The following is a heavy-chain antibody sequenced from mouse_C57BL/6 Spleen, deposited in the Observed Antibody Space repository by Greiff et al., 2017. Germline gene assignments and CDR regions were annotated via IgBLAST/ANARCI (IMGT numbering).Heavy chain of an antibody. CDR1: GFNFTDYY. V-gene: IGHV14-1*01. J-gene: IGHJ4*01. Sequence: EVQLQQSGAELVRPGASVKLSCTASGFNFTDYYMHWVKQRPEQGLEWIGRIDPEGGDTEYAPKFQGKATMTVDTSSNTAYLQLSSLTSEDTAVYYCTADYYDVNYAMDYWGQGTSVTVSS. CDR3: TADYYDVNYAMDY. D-gene: IGHD1-1*01. CDR2: IDPEGGDT.